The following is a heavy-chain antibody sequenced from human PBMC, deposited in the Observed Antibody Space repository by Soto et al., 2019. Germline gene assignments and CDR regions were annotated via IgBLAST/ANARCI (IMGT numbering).Heavy chain of an antibody. D-gene: IGHD3-3*01. CDR2: FYGGGGTST. CDR1: GFTFSTYT. J-gene: IGHJ4*02. CDR3: TTVRHPDGIWSFDC. Sequence: QLLESGGNLVQLGGSLRLSCAAAGFTFSTYTMSWVRQARGKGPEWVAGFYGGGGTSTCYADSVKGRFTISRDNSKNMLFLQMDSLRAEDTAVYYCTTVRHPDGIWSFDCWGQGTLVTVSS. V-gene: IGHV3-23*01.